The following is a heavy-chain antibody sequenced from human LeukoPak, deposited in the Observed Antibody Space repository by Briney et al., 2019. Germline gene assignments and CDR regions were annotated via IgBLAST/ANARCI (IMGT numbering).Heavy chain of an antibody. V-gene: IGHV3-15*01. Sequence: PGGSLRLSCAASGFTFSNAWMSWVRQAARKGLEWVGGIKSKTDGGTTDYAAPVKGRFTISRDDSRNTLYLQMNSLKTEDTAVYYCTTQMGATSLFFGAFDIWGRGTKVTVSS. CDR3: TTQMGATSLFFGAFDI. D-gene: IGHD3-10*01. CDR1: GFTFSNAW. CDR2: IKSKTDGGTT. J-gene: IGHJ3*02.